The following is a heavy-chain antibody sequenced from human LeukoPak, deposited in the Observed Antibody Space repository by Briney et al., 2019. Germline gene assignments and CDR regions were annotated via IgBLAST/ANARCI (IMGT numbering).Heavy chain of an antibody. Sequence: GESLQISCQGSGYTFTSYWIGWVRQMPGKGLEWMGWINAGEGNTKYLQKFQDRVTITRVTSASTAYMELSSLRSEDTAVYYCARGSGWSDYYAMDVWGQGTTVIVSS. V-gene: IGHV1-3*01. J-gene: IGHJ6*02. D-gene: IGHD6-19*01. CDR3: ARGSGWSDYYAMDV. CDR2: INAGEGNT. CDR1: GYTFTSYW.